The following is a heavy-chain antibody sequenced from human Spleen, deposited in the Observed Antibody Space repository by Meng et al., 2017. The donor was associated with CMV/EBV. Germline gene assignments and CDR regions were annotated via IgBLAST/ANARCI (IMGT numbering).Heavy chain of an antibody. V-gene: IGHV3-30*02. D-gene: IGHD2-2*01. CDR1: GFTFSSYV. Sequence: GESLKISCAASGFTFSSYVMHWVRQAPGKGLEWVAFIRYDGSNKYYADSVKGRFTISRDNSKNTLYLQMNSLRAEDTAVYYCAKVRVVGYGMDVWGQGTTVTVSS. J-gene: IGHJ6*02. CDR2: IRYDGSNK. CDR3: AKVRVVGYGMDV.